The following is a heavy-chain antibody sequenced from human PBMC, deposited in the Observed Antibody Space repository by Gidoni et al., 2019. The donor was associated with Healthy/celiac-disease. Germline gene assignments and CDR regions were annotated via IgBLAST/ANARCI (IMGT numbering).Heavy chain of an antibody. CDR1: GFTFSSYA. D-gene: IGHD3-22*01. CDR3: AKVQFYQEYYYDSSGYYFAFDI. CDR2: ISGSGGST. J-gene: IGHJ3*02. Sequence: EVQLLESGGGLVQPGGSLRLSCAASGFTFSSYAMSWVCQAPGKGLEWVSAISGSGGSTYYADSVKGRFTISRDNSKNTLYLQMNSLRAEDTAVYYCAKVQFYQEYYYDSSGYYFAFDIWGQGTMVTVSS. V-gene: IGHV3-23*01.